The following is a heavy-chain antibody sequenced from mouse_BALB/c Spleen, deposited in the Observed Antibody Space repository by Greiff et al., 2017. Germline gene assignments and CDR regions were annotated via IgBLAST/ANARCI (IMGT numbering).Heavy chain of an antibody. CDR2: IAPGSGST. CDR3: ASSYYRYDVAY. CDR1: GYTFTSYW. J-gene: IGHJ3*01. V-gene: IGHV1S41*01. Sequence: DLVKPGASVKLSCKASGYTFTSYWSTWIKQRPGQGLEWIGRIAPGSGSTYYNEMFKGKATLTVDTSSSTAYIQLSSLSSEDSAVYFCASSYYRYDVAYWGQGTLVTVSA. D-gene: IGHD2-14*01.